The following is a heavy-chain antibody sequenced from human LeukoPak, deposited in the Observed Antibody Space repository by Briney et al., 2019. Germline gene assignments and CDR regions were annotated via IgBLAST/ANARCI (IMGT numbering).Heavy chain of an antibody. CDR3: ARGWGSAMIRGLAGDS. Sequence: SETLSLTCGVSGGSVNSFSWSWIRQPPGKGLEWIGEINPVGLTNYNPSLKSRVTISADTSKSQFSLHATSVTAADTAMYYCARGWGSAMIRGLAGDSWGQGTLVTVSS. D-gene: IGHD3-10*01. CDR2: INPVGLT. V-gene: IGHV4-34*01. CDR1: GGSVNSFS. J-gene: IGHJ5*02.